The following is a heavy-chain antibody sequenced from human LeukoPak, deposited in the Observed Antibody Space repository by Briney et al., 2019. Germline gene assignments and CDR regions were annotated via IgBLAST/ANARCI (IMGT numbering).Heavy chain of an antibody. CDR3: AREWRSVARLDYYYGMDV. V-gene: IGHV3-53*01. CDR1: GFNVRTSY. J-gene: IGHJ6*02. Sequence: GGSLRLSCAASGFNVRTSYMSWVRQAPGKGLEWVSVIYSGGSTYYADSVKGRFTISRDKSENTVDLQMNSLRAEDTAVYYCAREWRSVARLDYYYGMDVWGQGTTVTFSS. CDR2: IYSGGST. D-gene: IGHD2-15*01.